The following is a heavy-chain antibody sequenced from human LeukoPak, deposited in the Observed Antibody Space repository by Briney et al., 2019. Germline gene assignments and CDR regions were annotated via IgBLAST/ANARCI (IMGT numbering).Heavy chain of an antibody. Sequence: GGSLRLSCGVSGFTFEKYWMDWLRQAPGEGLEWVASINPDGSQKYYVDSVKGRFTVSRDNAKNSLFLELKSLRAEDTAIYYCVRDVRFGHFDSWGQGTLVTVSS. CDR3: VRDVRFGHFDS. V-gene: IGHV3-7*01. CDR1: GFTFEKYW. D-gene: IGHD3-16*01. J-gene: IGHJ4*02. CDR2: INPDGSQK.